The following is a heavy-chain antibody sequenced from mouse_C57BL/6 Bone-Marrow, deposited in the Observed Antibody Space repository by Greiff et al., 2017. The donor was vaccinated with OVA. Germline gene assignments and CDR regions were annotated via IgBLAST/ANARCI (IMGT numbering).Heavy chain of an antibody. CDR2: INPNNGGT. CDR3: ARRNWAY. D-gene: IGHD4-1*01. CDR1: GYTFTDYY. V-gene: IGHV1-26*01. J-gene: IGHJ3*01. Sequence: EVQLQQSGPELVKPGASVKISCKASGYTFTDYYMNWVKQSHGKSLEWIGDINPNNGGTSYNQKFKGKATLTVDKSSSTAYMELRSLTSEDSAVYYCARRNWAYWGQGTLVTVSA.